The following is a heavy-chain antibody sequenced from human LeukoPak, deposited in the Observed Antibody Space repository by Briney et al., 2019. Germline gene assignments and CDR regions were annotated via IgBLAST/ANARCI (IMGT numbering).Heavy chain of an antibody. CDR3: TADRYGSGSYYLAF. V-gene: IGHV3-15*01. D-gene: IGHD3-10*01. CDR1: GFGFSGTW. CDR2: IKSKSAGGTT. Sequence: GGSLRLSCAASGFGFSGTWMSWVRQAPGKGLEWVGRIKSKSAGGTTVYAAPVQGRFTISRDDSKNTIYLQMDSLKTEDTAVYSCTADRYGSGSYYLAFWGQGTLVTVSS. J-gene: IGHJ4*02.